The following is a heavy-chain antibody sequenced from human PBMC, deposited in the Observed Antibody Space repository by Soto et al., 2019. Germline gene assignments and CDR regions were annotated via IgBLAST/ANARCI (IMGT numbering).Heavy chain of an antibody. V-gene: IGHV3-15*01. D-gene: IGHD2-2*01. Sequence: XGSLRLSCAASGFTFSNAWMSWVRQAPGRGLEWVGRIKSKTDGGTTDYAAPVKGRFTISRDDSKNTLYLQMNSLKTEDTAVYYCTTSPAATPVSYYYGMDVWGQGTTVTVS. J-gene: IGHJ6*02. CDR3: TTSPAATPVSYYYGMDV. CDR2: IKSKTDGGTT. CDR1: GFTFSNAW.